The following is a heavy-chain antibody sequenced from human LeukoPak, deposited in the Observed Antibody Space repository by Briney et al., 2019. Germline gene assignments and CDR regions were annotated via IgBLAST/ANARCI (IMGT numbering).Heavy chain of an antibody. J-gene: IGHJ6*02. CDR2: ISSSGSTI. V-gene: IGHV3-48*03. Sequence: GGSLRLSCAASGFTFSSYEMNWVRQAPGKGLEWVSYISSSGSTIYYADSVKGRFTISRDNAKNSLYLQMNSLRAEDTAVYYRARQGTHYYYYYGMDVWGQGTTVTVSS. D-gene: IGHD3-10*01. CDR3: ARQGTHYYYYYGMDV. CDR1: GFTFSSYE.